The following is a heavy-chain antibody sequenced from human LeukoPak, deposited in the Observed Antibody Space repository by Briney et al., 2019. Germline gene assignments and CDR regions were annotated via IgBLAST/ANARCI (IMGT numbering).Heavy chain of an antibody. CDR1: GFTFSSYA. CDR3: AKDPSRDCSSTSCS. Sequence: QPGGSLRLSCAASGFTFSSYAMSWVRQAPGKGLEWVSAISGSGGSTYYADSVKGRFTISRDNSKNTLYLQMNSLRAEDTAVYYCAKDPSRDCSSTSCSWGQGTLVTVSS. CDR2: ISGSGGST. D-gene: IGHD2-2*01. J-gene: IGHJ5*02. V-gene: IGHV3-23*01.